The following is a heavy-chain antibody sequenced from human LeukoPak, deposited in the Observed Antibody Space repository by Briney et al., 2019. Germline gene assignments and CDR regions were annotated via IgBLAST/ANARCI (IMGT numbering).Heavy chain of an antibody. CDR1: GFTFSDYY. D-gene: IGHD5-18*01. CDR2: ISTSGSTI. Sequence: GSLRLSCAASGFTFSDYYMSWIRQAPGKGLEWVSYISTSGSTIYYADSLKGRFTISRDNAKNSLYLQMNSLRAEDTAVYYCARAKRGYSYGYYHYFDYWGQGTLVTVSS. CDR3: ARAKRGYSYGYYHYFDY. J-gene: IGHJ4*02. V-gene: IGHV3-11*01.